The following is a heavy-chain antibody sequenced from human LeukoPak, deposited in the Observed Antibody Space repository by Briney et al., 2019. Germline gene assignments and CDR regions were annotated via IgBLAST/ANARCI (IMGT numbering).Heavy chain of an antibody. CDR1: GFTFNSYW. J-gene: IGHJ3*02. CDR3: AKDLITMIVVVMGVRAFDI. Sequence: GGSLRLSCAASGFTFNSYWMTWVRQAPGKGLEWVASINQDGSQKYYVESLKGRFTISRDNAKNSHYLQMNSLRAEDTAVYYCAKDLITMIVVVMGVRAFDIWGQGTMVTVSS. V-gene: IGHV3-7*01. CDR2: INQDGSQK. D-gene: IGHD3-22*01.